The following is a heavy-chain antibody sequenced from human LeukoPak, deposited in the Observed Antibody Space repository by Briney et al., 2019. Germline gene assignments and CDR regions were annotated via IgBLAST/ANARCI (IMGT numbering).Heavy chain of an antibody. CDR2: IYPGDSDT. Sequence: GESLKISCKGSGYSFTSYWIGWVRQMPGKGLGWMGIIYPGDSDTRYSPSFQGQVTISADKSISTAYLQWSSLKASDTAMYYCARLGSEMATIPNYYFDYWGQGTLVTVSS. V-gene: IGHV5-51*01. CDR3: ARLGSEMATIPNYYFDY. CDR1: GYSFTSYW. J-gene: IGHJ4*02. D-gene: IGHD5-24*01.